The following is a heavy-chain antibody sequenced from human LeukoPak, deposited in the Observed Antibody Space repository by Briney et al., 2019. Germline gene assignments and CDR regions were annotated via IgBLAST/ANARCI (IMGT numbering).Heavy chain of an antibody. CDR2: IYYSGST. D-gene: IGHD1-14*01. CDR3: ARHAPGIPFDY. Sequence: PSETLSLTCTVSGGSISSSSYYWGWIRQPPGKGLEWIGSIYYSGSTYYSPSFQGQVTISADKSISTAYLQWSSLKASDTAMYYCARHAPGIPFDYWGQGTLVTVSS. J-gene: IGHJ4*02. V-gene: IGHV4-39*07. CDR1: GGSISSSSYY.